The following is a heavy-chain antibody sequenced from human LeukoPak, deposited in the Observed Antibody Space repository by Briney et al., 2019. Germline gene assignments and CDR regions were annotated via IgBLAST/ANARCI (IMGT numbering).Heavy chain of an antibody. D-gene: IGHD3-10*01. V-gene: IGHV4-31*03. CDR1: GGSISSGGYY. Sequence: KPSKTLSLTCTVSGGSISSGGYYWSWIRQHPGKGLEWIGYIYYSGSTYYNPSLKSRVTISVDTSKNQFSLKLSSVTAADTAVYYCARDRAGYFDYWGQGTLVTVSS. J-gene: IGHJ4*02. CDR2: IYYSGST. CDR3: ARDRAGYFDY.